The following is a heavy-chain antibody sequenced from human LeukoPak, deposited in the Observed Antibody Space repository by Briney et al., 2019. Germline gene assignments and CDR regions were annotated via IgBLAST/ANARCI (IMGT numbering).Heavy chain of an antibody. CDR1: VFTFSSYG. CDR3: ARDWAGIAAAGLFDY. CDR2: IWYDGSNK. D-gene: IGHD6-13*01. Sequence: GRSVRLSCAASVFTFSSYGMHWVRHAPCKGREWVAAIWYDGSNKYYADSVKGRFTISGDNSKNTLYLQMNSLRAEDTAVYYCARDWAGIAAAGLFDYWGQGTLVTVSS. V-gene: IGHV3-33*01. J-gene: IGHJ4*02.